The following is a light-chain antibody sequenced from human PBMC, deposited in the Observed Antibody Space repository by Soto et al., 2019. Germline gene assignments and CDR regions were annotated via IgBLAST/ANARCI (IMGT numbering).Light chain of an antibody. CDR3: QQYDNWPRT. CDR2: GAS. CDR1: QSVSSN. J-gene: IGKJ2*01. V-gene: IGKV3-15*01. Sequence: EIVMTQSPATLSVSPGERATLSCRASQSVSSNLAWYQQKPGQAPRLIIYGASTRATDIPARFSGSGSGTEFTLTFSSLQSEDLAVYYCQQYDNWPRTFGQGTKLEIK.